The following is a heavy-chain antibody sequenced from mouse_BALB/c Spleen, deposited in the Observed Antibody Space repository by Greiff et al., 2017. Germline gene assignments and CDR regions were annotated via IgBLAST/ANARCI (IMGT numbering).Heavy chain of an antibody. Sequence: QVQLQQSGAELAKPGASVKMSCKASGYTFTSYWMHWVKQRPGQGLEWIGYINPSTGYTEYNQKFKDKATLTADKSSSTAYMQLSSLTSEDSAVYYCARQLPWFAYWGQGTLVTVSA. CDR1: GYTFTSYW. V-gene: IGHV1-7*01. CDR3: ARQLPWFAY. J-gene: IGHJ3*01. D-gene: IGHD2-1*01. CDR2: INPSTGYT.